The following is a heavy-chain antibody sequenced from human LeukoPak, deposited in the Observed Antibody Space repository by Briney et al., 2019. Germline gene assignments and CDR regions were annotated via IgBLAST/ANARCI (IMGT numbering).Heavy chain of an antibody. CDR3: ARARSSGYPDY. V-gene: IGHV4-59*01. D-gene: IGHD3-22*01. CDR2: IYYSGST. Sequence: SETLSLTCTVSGGSISSYYWSWIRQPPGKGLEWIGYIYYSGSTNYNPSLKSRVTISLDTSKTQFSLKLSSVTAADTAVYYCARARSSGYPDYWGQGTLVTVSS. J-gene: IGHJ4*02. CDR1: GGSISSYY.